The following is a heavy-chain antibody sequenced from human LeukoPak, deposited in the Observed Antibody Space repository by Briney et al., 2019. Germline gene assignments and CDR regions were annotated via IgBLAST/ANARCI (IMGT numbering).Heavy chain of an antibody. V-gene: IGHV4-59*01. D-gene: IGHD2-2*01. J-gene: IGHJ2*01. CDR2: IYYSGST. CDR3: ARMKGSSSWYFDL. CDR1: GGSISSYY. Sequence: SETLSLTCTVSGGSISSYYWSWIRQPPGKGLEWIGYIYYSGSTNYNPSLKSRVTISVDTSKNQFSLKLNSVTAADTAVYYCARMKGSSSWYFDLWGRGTLVTVSS.